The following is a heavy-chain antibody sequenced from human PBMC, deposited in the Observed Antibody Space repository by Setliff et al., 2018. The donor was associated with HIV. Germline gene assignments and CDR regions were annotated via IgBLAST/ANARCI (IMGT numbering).Heavy chain of an antibody. Sequence: SETLSLTCAVYGGSFSGYYWSWIRQPPGKGLEWIGEINHSGSTNYNPSLKSRVTISVDTSKNRFSLKLSSVTAAGTAVYYCARDGIAVAGTAFDIWGQGTMVT. CDR2: INHSGST. D-gene: IGHD6-19*01. V-gene: IGHV4-34*01. CDR3: ARDGIAVAGTAFDI. J-gene: IGHJ3*02. CDR1: GGSFSGYY.